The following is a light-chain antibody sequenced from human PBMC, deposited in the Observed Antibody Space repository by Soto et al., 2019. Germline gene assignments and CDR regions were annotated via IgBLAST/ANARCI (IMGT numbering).Light chain of an antibody. V-gene: IGKV3D-15*01. CDR1: QSVSSN. CDR3: QQYNNWLIT. CDR2: GAS. J-gene: IGKJ5*01. Sequence: EIVMTQSPATLSVSPGERATLSCRASQSVSSNLAWYQQKPGQAPRLLIYGASTRATGIPARFSGSGSGTEFTLTISILQSEDFAVYYCQQYNNWLITFGQGTRLEIK.